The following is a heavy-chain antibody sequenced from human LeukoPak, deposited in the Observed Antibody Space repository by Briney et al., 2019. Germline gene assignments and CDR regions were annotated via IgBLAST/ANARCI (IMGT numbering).Heavy chain of an antibody. V-gene: IGHV3-21*01. CDR1: GFTFSSYS. Sequence: GGSLRLSCAAFGFTFSSYSMNWVRQAPGKGLEWVSSISSSSIYIYYADSVKGRFTTSRDNAKNSLFLQMNSLRAEDTAVYFCARDPTTYGSGSYYYYFDYWGQGTLVTVSS. J-gene: IGHJ4*02. CDR3: ARDPTTYGSGSYYYYFDY. CDR2: ISSSSIYI. D-gene: IGHD3-10*01.